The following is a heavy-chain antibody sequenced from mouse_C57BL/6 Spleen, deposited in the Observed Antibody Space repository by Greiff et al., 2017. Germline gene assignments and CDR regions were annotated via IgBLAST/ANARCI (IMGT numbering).Heavy chain of an antibody. CDR3: ARRASAAYFDY. Sequence: VQLQQPGAELVKPGASVKLSCKASGYTFTSYWMHWVKQRPGQGLEWIGMIPPNSGSTNYNEKFKSKATLTVDKSSSTAYMQLSSLTSEDSAVYYWARRASAAYFDYWGQGTTRTVSA. CDR2: IPPNSGST. V-gene: IGHV1-64*01. CDR1: GYTFTSYW. J-gene: IGHJ2*01. D-gene: IGHD6-1*01.